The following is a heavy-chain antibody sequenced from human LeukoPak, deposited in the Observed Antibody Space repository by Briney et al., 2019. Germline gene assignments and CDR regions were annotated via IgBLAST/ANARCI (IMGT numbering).Heavy chain of an antibody. Sequence: PGGSLRLSCEASGFIFSKYWMAWVRQAPGKGLEWVANIKQDGSDKYYEDSVKGRFNISRDNAKNSVFLQMNSLRAEDTAVYYCVRVLFGDPWFTLWGQGTLVTVSS. CDR2: IKQDGSDK. V-gene: IGHV3-7*01. J-gene: IGHJ4*02. CDR3: VRVLFGDPWFTL. D-gene: IGHD3-10*01. CDR1: GFIFSKYW.